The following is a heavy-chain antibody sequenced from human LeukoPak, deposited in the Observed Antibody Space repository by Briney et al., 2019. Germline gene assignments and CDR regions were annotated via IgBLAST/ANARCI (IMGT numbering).Heavy chain of an antibody. D-gene: IGHD3-10*01. Sequence: SQTLSLTCAISGDSVSSNSAAWNWIRQSPSRGLEWLGRTYYRSKWYNDYAVSVKSRITIKPDTSKNQFSLQLNSVTPEDTAVYFCAGDYNGSGRPDDNWFDPWGQGTLVTVSS. CDR1: GDSVSSNSAA. CDR2: TYYRSKWYN. CDR3: AGDYNGSGRPDDNWFDP. J-gene: IGHJ5*02. V-gene: IGHV6-1*01.